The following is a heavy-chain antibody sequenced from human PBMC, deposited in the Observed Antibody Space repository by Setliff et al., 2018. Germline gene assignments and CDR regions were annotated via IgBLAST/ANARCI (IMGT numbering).Heavy chain of an antibody. CDR1: GFTLNTYW. CDR3: ARDQGSYGYRAFDY. J-gene: IGHJ4*02. CDR2: ISNGGSAV. V-gene: IGHV3-48*03. D-gene: IGHD5-18*01. Sequence: GGSLRLSCAASGFTLNTYWMHWVRQAPGKGLVWFSHISNGGSAVYYADSVKGRFTISRDNAKNSLYLQMNSLRAEDAAVYYCARDQGSYGYRAFDYWGQGTLVTVSS.